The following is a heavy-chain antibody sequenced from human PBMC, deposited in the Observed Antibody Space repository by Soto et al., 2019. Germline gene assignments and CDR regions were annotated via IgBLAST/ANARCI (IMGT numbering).Heavy chain of an antibody. J-gene: IGHJ4*02. D-gene: IGHD2-2*01. Sequence: EVQLVESGGGLVQPGGSLRLSCAASGFTVSSNYMSWVRQAPGKGLEWVSVIYSGGSTYYADSVKGRFTISRDNSKNTLYLQMNSLRAEDTAVYYCARGRRDIVVVPAAYFAYWGQGTLVTVSS. CDR3: ARGRRDIVVVPAAYFAY. CDR1: GFTVSSNY. V-gene: IGHV3-66*01. CDR2: IYSGGST.